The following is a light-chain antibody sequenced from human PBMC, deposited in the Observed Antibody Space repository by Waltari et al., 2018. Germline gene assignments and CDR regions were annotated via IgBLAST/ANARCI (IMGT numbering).Light chain of an antibody. CDR1: QGISSY. CDR3: QQYYSYPRT. J-gene: IGKJ1*01. CDR2: AAS. V-gene: IGKV1-8*01. Sequence: AIRVTQSPSSLSASTGDRVTITCRASQGISSYLAWYQQKPGKAPKLLIYAASTLQSGVPSRVSGSGSGTDFTLTISCLQSGDFATYYCQQYYSYPRTFGQGTKVEIK.